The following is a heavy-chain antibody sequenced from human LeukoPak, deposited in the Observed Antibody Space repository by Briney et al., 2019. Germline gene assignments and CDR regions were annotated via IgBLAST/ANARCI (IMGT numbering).Heavy chain of an antibody. J-gene: IGHJ5*02. CDR1: GGSTSSYY. V-gene: IGHV4-59*08. Sequence: PSETLSLTCTVSGGSTSSYYWSWIRQPPGKGLEWIGYIYYSGSTNYNPSLKSRVTISVDTSKNQFSLKLSSVTAADTAVYYCARVRGTQFFDPWGQGTLVTVSS. CDR3: ARVRGTQFFDP. CDR2: IYYSGST.